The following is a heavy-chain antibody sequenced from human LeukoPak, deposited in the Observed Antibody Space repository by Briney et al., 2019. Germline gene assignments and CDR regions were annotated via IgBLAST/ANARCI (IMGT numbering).Heavy chain of an antibody. J-gene: IGHJ4*02. CDR1: GFTFSGSA. V-gene: IGHV3-73*01. CDR2: IISKANSYAT. D-gene: IGHD6-19*01. CDR3: AKARWLVLFDY. Sequence: TGGSLRLSCAASGFTFSGSAMHWVRQASGKGLEWVGRIISKANSYATAYAASVKGRFTISRDDSKNTAYLQMNSLRAEDTAVYYCAKARWLVLFDYWGQGTLVTVSS.